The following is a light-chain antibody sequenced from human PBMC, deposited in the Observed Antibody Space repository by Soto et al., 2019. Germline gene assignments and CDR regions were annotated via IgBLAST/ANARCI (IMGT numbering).Light chain of an antibody. Sequence: DIQMTQSPSSLSASVGDRVTITCRASQSISSYLNWYQQKPGKAPKVLIYAASSLQSGVPSRFSGRGSGTDFTLTISSLQPEDFASYFCQQSYSTPPTFGQGTK. V-gene: IGKV1-39*01. CDR1: QSISSY. CDR3: QQSYSTPPT. J-gene: IGKJ1*01. CDR2: AAS.